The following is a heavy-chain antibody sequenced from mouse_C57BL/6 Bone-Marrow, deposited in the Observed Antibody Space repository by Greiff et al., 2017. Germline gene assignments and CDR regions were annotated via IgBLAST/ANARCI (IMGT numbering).Heavy chain of an antibody. CDR2: ITPSSGYT. J-gene: IGHJ3*01. CDR3: ARSRPFAY. D-gene: IGHD3-3*01. Sequence: VQLQQSGAELARPGASVKMSCKASGYNFTSYTMHWVNQRPGQGLEWIGNITPSSGYTKYNQKFKDKATLTADNSSSTAYMQLSSRTAADSAVYYCARSRPFAYWGQGTLITVSA. CDR1: GYNFTSYT. V-gene: IGHV1-4*01.